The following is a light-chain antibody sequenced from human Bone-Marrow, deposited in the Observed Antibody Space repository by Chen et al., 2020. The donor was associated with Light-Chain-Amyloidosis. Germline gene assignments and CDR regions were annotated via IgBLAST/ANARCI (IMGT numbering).Light chain of an antibody. J-gene: IGLJ1*01. V-gene: IGLV2-14*01. CDR3: SSYTITNTLV. CDR2: EVT. Sequence: QSSLTHPPSVSGSPGQSFPISCTGTSSDVGGDNHVSWYQQHPDKAPKLMIYEVTNRPSWVPDRFSGSKSDNTASLTISGLQTEDEADYFCSSYTITNTLVFGSGTRVTVL. CDR1: SSDVGGDNH.